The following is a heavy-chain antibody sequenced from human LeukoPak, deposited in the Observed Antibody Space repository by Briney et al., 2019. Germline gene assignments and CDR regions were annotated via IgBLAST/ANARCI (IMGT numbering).Heavy chain of an antibody. Sequence: GGSLRLSCAASGFTFSSYAMSWVRPAPGKGLEWVSAISGSGGSTYYADSVKGRFTISRDNSKNTLYLQMNSLRAEDTAVYYCAKDHSSSWQGWFDPWGQGTLVTVSS. V-gene: IGHV3-23*01. D-gene: IGHD6-13*01. CDR2: ISGSGGST. J-gene: IGHJ5*02. CDR1: GFTFSSYA. CDR3: AKDHSSSWQGWFDP.